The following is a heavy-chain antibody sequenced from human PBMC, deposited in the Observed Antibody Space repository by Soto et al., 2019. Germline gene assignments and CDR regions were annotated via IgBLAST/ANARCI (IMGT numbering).Heavy chain of an antibody. D-gene: IGHD1-1*01. V-gene: IGHV4-39*01. CDR1: GGSISSSSYY. Sequence: SETLSLTCTVSGGSISSSSYYWGWIRQPPGKGLEWIGSIYYSGSTYYNPSLKSRVTISADTSKNQFSLKLSSVTAADTAVYYCARPVRNWNGPFDYWGQGTLVTVS. J-gene: IGHJ4*02. CDR3: ARPVRNWNGPFDY. CDR2: IYYSGST.